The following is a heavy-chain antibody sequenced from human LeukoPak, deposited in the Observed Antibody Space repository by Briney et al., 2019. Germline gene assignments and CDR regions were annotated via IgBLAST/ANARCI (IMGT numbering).Heavy chain of an antibody. CDR2: ISSSGIYI. V-gene: IGHV3-21*01. D-gene: IGHD2-21*02. J-gene: IGHJ4*02. Sequence: GGSLRLSCAASGFIFSNYVMNWVRQAPGKGLEWVSSISSSGIYIYYSDLVKGRFTISRDNAKNFLYLQMISLRAEDTAVYYCARDSPGEVVTARGDFWGQGTLVTVSS. CDR1: GFIFSNYV. CDR3: ARDSPGEVVTARGDF.